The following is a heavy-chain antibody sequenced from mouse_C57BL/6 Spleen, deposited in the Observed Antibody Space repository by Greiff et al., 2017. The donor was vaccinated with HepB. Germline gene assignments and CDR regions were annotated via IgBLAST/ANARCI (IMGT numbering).Heavy chain of an antibody. V-gene: IGHV1-64*01. CDR2: IHPNSGST. J-gene: IGHJ1*03. CDR1: GYTFTSYW. CDR3: AVASGYFDV. D-gene: IGHD1-1*01. Sequence: QVQLQQPGAELVKPGASVKLSCKASGYTFTSYWMHWVKQRPGQGLEWIGMIHPNSGSTNSNEKFKSKATLTVYKSSSTAYIQLSSLTSEDSAVYYCAVASGYFDVWGTGTTVTVSS.